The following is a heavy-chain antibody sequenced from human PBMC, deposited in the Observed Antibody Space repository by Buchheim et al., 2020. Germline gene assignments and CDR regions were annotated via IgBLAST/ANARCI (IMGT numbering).Heavy chain of an antibody. D-gene: IGHD6-13*01. J-gene: IGHJ6*02. Sequence: QLQLQESGPGLVKPSETLSLTCTVSGGSISSSSYYWGWIRQPPGKGLEWIGSIYYSGSTYYNPSLKSRVTISVDTSKNQSSLKLSSVTAADTAVYYCARDLGQQPYYYGMDVWGQGTT. CDR3: ARDLGQQPYYYGMDV. V-gene: IGHV4-39*07. CDR2: IYYSGST. CDR1: GGSISSSSYY.